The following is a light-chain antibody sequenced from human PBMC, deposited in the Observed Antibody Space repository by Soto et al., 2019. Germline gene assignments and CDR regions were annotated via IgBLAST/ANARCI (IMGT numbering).Light chain of an antibody. CDR1: SGSVSTSYY. V-gene: IGLV8-61*01. CDR3: VLYMGSGIGV. CDR2: STT. J-gene: IGLJ3*02. Sequence: QTVVTQEPSFSVSPGRTVTLTCGLSSGSVSTSYYPSWYQQTPGQAPRTLIYSTTTRSSGVPDRFSGSILGNKAALTITGAQSDDDSEYYCVLYMGSGIGVFGGGTKLTVL.